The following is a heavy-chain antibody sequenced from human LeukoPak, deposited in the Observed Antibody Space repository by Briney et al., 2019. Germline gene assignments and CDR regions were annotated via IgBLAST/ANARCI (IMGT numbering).Heavy chain of an antibody. D-gene: IGHD3-22*01. CDR3: AKDGYDSGDFDY. CDR2: IRYDGSNK. V-gene: IGHV3-30*02. Sequence: GGSLRLSCAASGFTFSSYGMHWVRLAPGKGLEWVAFIRYDGSNKYYADSVKGRFTISRDNSKNTLYLQMNSLRAEDTAVYYCAKDGYDSGDFDYWGQGTLVTVSS. CDR1: GFTFSSYG. J-gene: IGHJ4*02.